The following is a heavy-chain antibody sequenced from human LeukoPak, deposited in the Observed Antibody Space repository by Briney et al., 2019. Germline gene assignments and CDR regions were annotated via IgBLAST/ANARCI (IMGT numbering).Heavy chain of an antibody. D-gene: IGHD2-2*01. V-gene: IGHV1-2*06. CDR1: GYTFTSYD. CDR2: INPNSGGT. Sequence: ASVKVSXKASGYTFTSYDINWVRQATGQGLEWMGRINPNSGGTNYAQKFQGRVTMTRDTSISTAYMELSRLRSDDTAVYYCASEYCSSTSCYSKGDYWGQGTLVTVSS. CDR3: ASEYCSSTSCYSKGDY. J-gene: IGHJ4*02.